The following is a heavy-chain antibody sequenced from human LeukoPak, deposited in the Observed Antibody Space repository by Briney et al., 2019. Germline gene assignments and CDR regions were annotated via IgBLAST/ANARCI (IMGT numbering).Heavy chain of an antibody. CDR1: GYTFTSHG. CDR2: ISIYNGKT. Sequence: ASVKVSCKASGYTFTSHGISWVRQAPGQGLEWMGRISIYNGKTNYAQNLQGRVTMATDTSTSTAYMELSSLRSEDTAVYYCARTWRWGNNWFDPWGQGTLVTVSS. J-gene: IGHJ5*02. CDR3: ARTWRWGNNWFDP. D-gene: IGHD7-27*01. V-gene: IGHV1-18*01.